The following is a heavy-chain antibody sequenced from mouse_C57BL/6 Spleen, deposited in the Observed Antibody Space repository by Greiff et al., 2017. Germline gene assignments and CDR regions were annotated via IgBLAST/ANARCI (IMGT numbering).Heavy chain of an antibody. J-gene: IGHJ2*01. CDR3: ARFDPY. CDR2: IYPGDGDT. V-gene: IGHV1-82*01. Sequence: QVHVEQSGPELVKPGASVKISCKASGYAFSSSWMNWVKQRPGKGLEWIGRIYPGDGDTNYNGKFKGKATLTADKSSSTAYMQLSSLTSEDSAVYFGARFDPYWGQGTTLTVSS. CDR1: GYAFSSSW.